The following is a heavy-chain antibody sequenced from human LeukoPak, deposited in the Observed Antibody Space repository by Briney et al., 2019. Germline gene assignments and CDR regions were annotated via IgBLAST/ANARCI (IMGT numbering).Heavy chain of an antibody. CDR3: ARGAPLELLFDY. CDR2: IIPIFGTA. D-gene: IGHD1-26*01. Sequence: SVEVSCKASGGTFSSYAISWVRQAPGQGLEWMGRIIPIFGTANYAQKFQGRVTITTDESTSTAYMELSSLRSEDTAVYYCARGAPLELLFDYWGQGTLVTVSS. CDR1: GGTFSSYA. J-gene: IGHJ4*02. V-gene: IGHV1-69*05.